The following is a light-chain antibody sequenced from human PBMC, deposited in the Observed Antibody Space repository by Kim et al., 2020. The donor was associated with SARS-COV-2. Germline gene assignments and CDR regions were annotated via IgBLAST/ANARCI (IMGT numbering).Light chain of an antibody. CDR3: QQSNSTPLT. CDR1: QSISSY. V-gene: IGKV1-39*01. J-gene: IGKJ4*01. CDR2: AAS. Sequence: ASVGDRVTITCRASQSISSYLNWYQQKPGKAPKLLIYAASSLQSGVPSRFSGSGSGTDFTLTISSLQPEDFATYYCQQSNSTPLTFGGGTKVDIK.